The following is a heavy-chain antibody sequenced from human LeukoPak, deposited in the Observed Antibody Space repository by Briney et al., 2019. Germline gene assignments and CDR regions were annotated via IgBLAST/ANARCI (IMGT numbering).Heavy chain of an antibody. CDR2: IIPIIGTG. Sequence: SVTVSCTASGGTFSSYAISWVRQAPGQGLEWMGGIIPIIGTGDYAQKFQGRVTITADESTSTAYMELSSLRSEDTAVYYCARAGMARINWFDPWGQGTLVTVSS. J-gene: IGHJ5*02. D-gene: IGHD1-14*01. CDR1: GGTFSSYA. CDR3: ARAGMARINWFDP. V-gene: IGHV1-69*13.